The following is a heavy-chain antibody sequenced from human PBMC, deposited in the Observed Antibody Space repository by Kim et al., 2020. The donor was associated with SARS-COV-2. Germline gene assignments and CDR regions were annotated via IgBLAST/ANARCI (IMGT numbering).Heavy chain of an antibody. J-gene: IGHJ4*02. V-gene: IGHV3-48*03. D-gene: IGHD3-3*01. CDR3: ARVDYDFWSGYYAVDY. Sequence: GKGRFTISRDNAKNSLYLQMNSLRAEDTAVYYCARVDYDFWSGYYAVDYWGQGTLVTVSS.